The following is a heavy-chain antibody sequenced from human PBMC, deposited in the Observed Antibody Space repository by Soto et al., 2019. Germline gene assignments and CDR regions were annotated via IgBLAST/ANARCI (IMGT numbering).Heavy chain of an antibody. D-gene: IGHD3-16*02. Sequence: PSETLSLTCTVSGGSISSSSYYWGWIRQPPGKGLEWIGSIYYSGSTYYNPSLKSRVTISVDTSKNQFSLKLSSVTAADTAVYYCARRMNDYVWGSYRQNPQGSSGYYPPRYFDYWGQGTLVTVSS. J-gene: IGHJ4*02. CDR3: ARRMNDYVWGSYRQNPQGSSGYYPPRYFDY. V-gene: IGHV4-39*01. CDR2: IYYSGST. CDR1: GGSISSSSYY.